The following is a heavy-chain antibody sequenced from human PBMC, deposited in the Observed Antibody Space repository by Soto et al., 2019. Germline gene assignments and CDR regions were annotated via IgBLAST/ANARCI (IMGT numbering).Heavy chain of an antibody. J-gene: IGHJ6*02. Sequence: LRLSCAASGYSVTSSDYYWAWIRQPPGKGLEWIGSMFYSGLTYYNPSLKSRVTLSVDTSKNQFSVRLNSVTAADTAVYYCAPLSVSLSGPYGIHVWGQGTTVTVSS. CDR1: GYSVTSSDYY. CDR3: APLSVSLSGPYGIHV. CDR2: MFYSGLT. V-gene: IGHV4-39*01. D-gene: IGHD2-15*01.